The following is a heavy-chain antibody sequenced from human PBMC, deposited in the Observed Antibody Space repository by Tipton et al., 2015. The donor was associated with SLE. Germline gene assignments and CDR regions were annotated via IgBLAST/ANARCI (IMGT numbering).Heavy chain of an antibody. Sequence: TLSLTCTVSGGSISSYYWSWIRQPPGKGLEWIGYIYYSGSTNYNPSLKSRVTISVDTSKNQFSLKLSSVTAADTAVYYCARGSSGWYGGYFDYWGQGTLVTVSS. CDR1: GGSISSYY. CDR3: ARGSSGWYGGYFDY. V-gene: IGHV4-59*01. CDR2: IYYSGST. J-gene: IGHJ4*02. D-gene: IGHD6-19*01.